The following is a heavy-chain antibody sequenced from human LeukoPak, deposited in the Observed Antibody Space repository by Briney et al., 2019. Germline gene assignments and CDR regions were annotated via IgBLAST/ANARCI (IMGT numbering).Heavy chain of an antibody. D-gene: IGHD6-19*01. Sequence: GGSLRLSCAASGFTFSGYAMSWVRQAPGKGLEWVSAISGSGGSTYYADSVKGRFTISRDNSKNTLYLRMNSLRAEDTAVYYCANLGIAVANWFDPWGQGTLVTVSS. V-gene: IGHV3-23*01. CDR1: GFTFSGYA. CDR2: ISGSGGST. J-gene: IGHJ5*02. CDR3: ANLGIAVANWFDP.